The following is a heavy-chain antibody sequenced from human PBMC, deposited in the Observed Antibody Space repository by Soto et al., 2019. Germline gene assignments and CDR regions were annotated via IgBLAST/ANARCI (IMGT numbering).Heavy chain of an antibody. CDR1: GYTFTGYY. CDR2: INPNSGGT. D-gene: IGHD5-12*01. J-gene: IGHJ6*02. CDR3: AREKRIEATIRFYYYYGMDV. V-gene: IGHV1-2*02. Sequence: ASVKVSCKASGYTFTGYYMHWVRQAPGQGLEWMGWINPNSGGTNYAQKFQGRVTMTRDTSISTAYMELSRLRSDDTAVYYCAREKRIEATIRFYYYYGMDVWGQGTTVTVS.